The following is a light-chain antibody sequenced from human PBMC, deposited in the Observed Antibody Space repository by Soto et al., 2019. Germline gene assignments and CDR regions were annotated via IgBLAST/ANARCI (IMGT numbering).Light chain of an antibody. Sequence: QSVLTQPASVSGSPGQSITISCTGTSNDVGGYNYVSWYQQHPDKAPKLIIYDVTNRPSGISDRFSGSKSGNTASLIISGLQTEDEATYYCSSYTTSGTVFGGGTKLTVL. CDR2: DVT. J-gene: IGLJ3*02. V-gene: IGLV2-14*03. CDR1: SNDVGGYNY. CDR3: SSYTTSGTV.